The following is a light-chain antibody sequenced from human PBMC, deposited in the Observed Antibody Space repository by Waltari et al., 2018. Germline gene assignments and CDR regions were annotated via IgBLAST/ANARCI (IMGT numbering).Light chain of an antibody. CDR1: QNVNNF. V-gene: IGKV3-11*01. J-gene: IGKJ4*01. CDR3: QQRSDWLT. Sequence: EIVLTQSPATLSLSPGERATPSCRASQNVNNFLNWYQQKPGQAPRLLIYDASNRPTGVPDRFSGSGSGTDFTLTISRLDPEDVGVYYCQQRSDWLTFGGGTKVEI. CDR2: DAS.